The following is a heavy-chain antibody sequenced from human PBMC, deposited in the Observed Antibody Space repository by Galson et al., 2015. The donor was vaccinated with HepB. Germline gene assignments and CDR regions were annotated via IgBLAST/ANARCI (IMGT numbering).Heavy chain of an antibody. CDR2: ISGSGGST. Sequence: SLRLSCAASGFTFSSYAMSWVRQAPGKGLEWVSAISGSGGSTYYADSVKGRFTISRDNSKNTLSLQMNSLRAEDTALYYCATDSGSYWTSDIWGQGTRVTVSS. CDR1: GFTFSSYA. V-gene: IGHV3-23*01. D-gene: IGHD3-10*01. J-gene: IGHJ3*02. CDR3: ATDSGSYWTSDI.